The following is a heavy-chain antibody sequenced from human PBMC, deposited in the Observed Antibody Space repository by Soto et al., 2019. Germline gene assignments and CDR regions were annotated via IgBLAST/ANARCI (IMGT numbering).Heavy chain of an antibody. J-gene: IGHJ4*02. CDR1: GFTFSNYA. D-gene: IGHD3-22*01. CDR3: AKSRDSDSSGDFYDF. Sequence: EVQLLESGGGLVQPGGSLRLSCAASGFTFSNYAMSWVRQAPGKGLEWVSGIGGRATSAYYADSVKGRFAISRDNSYNTLFLQLNSLRAEDTAVYYCAKSRDSDSSGDFYDFWGQGTLVSVSS. CDR2: IGGRATSA. V-gene: IGHV3-23*01.